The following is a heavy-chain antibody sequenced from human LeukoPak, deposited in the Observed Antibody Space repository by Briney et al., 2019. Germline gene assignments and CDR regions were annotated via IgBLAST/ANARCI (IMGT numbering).Heavy chain of an antibody. CDR2: IRSDGSNR. CDR3: ARDSGSGTPSAFDI. D-gene: IGHD1-7*01. Sequence: GGSLGLSCEASGFTFSSYGMHWVRQAPGKGLEWVAFIRSDGSNRFYADSVKGRFTISRDNSKNTLYLQMNSLRAEDTAVYYCARDSGSGTPSAFDIWGQGTMVTVS. V-gene: IGHV3-30*02. J-gene: IGHJ3*02. CDR1: GFTFSSYG.